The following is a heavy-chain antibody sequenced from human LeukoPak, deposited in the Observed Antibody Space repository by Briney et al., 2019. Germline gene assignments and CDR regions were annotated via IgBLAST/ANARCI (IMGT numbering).Heavy chain of an antibody. J-gene: IGHJ4*02. V-gene: IGHV3-21*01. CDR2: ISSSSSYI. CDR3: ARDGDTAIRGVNFDY. CDR1: GFTFSSYS. D-gene: IGHD3-10*01. Sequence: GGSLRLSCAASGFTFSSYSMNWVRQAPGKGLEWVSSISSSSSYIYYADSVKGRFTVSRDNAKNSLYLQMNSLITEDTAVYYCARDGDTAIRGVNFDYWGQGTLVTVSS.